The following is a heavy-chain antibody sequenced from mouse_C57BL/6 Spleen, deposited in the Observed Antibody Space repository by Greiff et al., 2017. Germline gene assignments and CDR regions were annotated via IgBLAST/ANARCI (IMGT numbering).Heavy chain of an antibody. V-gene: IGHV1-82*01. CDR3: ATLANWDGGYYFDY. CDR1: GYAFSSSW. Sequence: VQLQQSGPELVKPGASVKISCKASGYAFSSSWMNWVKQRPGKGLEGIGRIYPGDGDTNYNGKFKGKATLTADKSSSTAYMQLSSLTSEDSAVYFCATLANWDGGYYFDYWGQGTTLTVSS. J-gene: IGHJ2*01. D-gene: IGHD4-1*01. CDR2: IYPGDGDT.